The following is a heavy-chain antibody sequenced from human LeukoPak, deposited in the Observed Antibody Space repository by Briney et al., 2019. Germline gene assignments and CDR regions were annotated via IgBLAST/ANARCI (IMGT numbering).Heavy chain of an antibody. CDR3: AKFSKRGIIPIDY. D-gene: IGHD3-10*01. CDR2: ISGDGAST. J-gene: IGHJ4*02. CDR1: GFTFDDYA. Sequence: GGSLRLSCAASGFTFDDYAMHWVRQAPRKGLECVSLISGDGASTYYADSVKGRFTISRDNSKNSLYLQMNSLRTEDTALYYCAKFSKRGIIPIDYWGQGTLVTVSS. V-gene: IGHV3-43*02.